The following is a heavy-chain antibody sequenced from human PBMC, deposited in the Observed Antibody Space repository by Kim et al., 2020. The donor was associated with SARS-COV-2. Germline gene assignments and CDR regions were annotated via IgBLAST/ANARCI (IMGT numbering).Heavy chain of an antibody. Sequence: GGSLRLSCAASGFTFSSYWMSWVRQAPGKGLEWVANIKQDGSEKYYVDSVKGRFTISRDNAKNSLYLQMNSLRAEDTAVYYCASGSRGGGWLQLPGYYYYYYMDVWGKGTTVTVSS. D-gene: IGHD6-19*01. CDR2: IKQDGSEK. J-gene: IGHJ6*03. V-gene: IGHV3-7*01. CDR3: ASGSRGGGWLQLPGYYYYYYMDV. CDR1: GFTFSSYW.